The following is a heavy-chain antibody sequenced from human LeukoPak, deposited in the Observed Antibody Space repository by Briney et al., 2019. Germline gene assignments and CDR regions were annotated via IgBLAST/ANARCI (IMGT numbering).Heavy chain of an antibody. CDR3: AREAGRFGEFYYYYYGMDV. Sequence: SQTRSLTCAISGDSVSSNSAAWNWIRQSPSRGLEWLGRTYYRAKWYNDYAVSVKSRITIKPDTSKNQFSLQLNSVTPEDTAVYYCAREAGRFGEFYYYYYGMDVWGQGTTVTVSS. V-gene: IGHV6-1*01. J-gene: IGHJ6*02. CDR2: TYYRAKWYN. CDR1: GDSVSSNSAA. D-gene: IGHD3-10*01.